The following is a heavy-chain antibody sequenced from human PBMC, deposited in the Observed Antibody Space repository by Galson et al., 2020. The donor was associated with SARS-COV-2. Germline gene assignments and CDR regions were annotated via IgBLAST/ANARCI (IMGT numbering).Heavy chain of an antibody. V-gene: IGHV2-5*02. J-gene: IGHJ4*02. CDR3: AHRGIAVAGRPSFDY. Sequence: KMSGPTLVKPTQTLTLTCTFSGFSLSTSGVGVGWIRQPPGKALEWLALIYWDDDKRYSPSLKSRLTITKDTSKNQVVLTMTNMDPVDTATYYCAHRGIAVAGRPSFDYWGQGTLVTVSS. CDR2: IYWDDDK. CDR1: GFSLSTSGVG. D-gene: IGHD6-19*01.